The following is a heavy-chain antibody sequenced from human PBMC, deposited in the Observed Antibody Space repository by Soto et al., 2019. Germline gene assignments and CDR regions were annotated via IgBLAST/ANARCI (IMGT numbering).Heavy chain of an antibody. CDR3: TTDQDSSSWFAPNWFDP. V-gene: IGHV3-15*01. CDR2: IKSKTEGGTT. J-gene: IGHJ5*02. D-gene: IGHD6-13*01. Sequence: GGSLRLSCAASGFTFSNAWMSWVRQAPGKGLEWVGRIKSKTEGGTTDYAAPVKGRFTISRDDSKNRLYLQMNSLKTGDTAVYYCTTDQDSSSWFAPNWFDPWGQGTLVTVSS. CDR1: GFTFSNAW.